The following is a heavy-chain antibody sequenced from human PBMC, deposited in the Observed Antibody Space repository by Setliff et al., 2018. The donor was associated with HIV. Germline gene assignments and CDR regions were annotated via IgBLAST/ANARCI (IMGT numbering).Heavy chain of an antibody. Sequence: SETLSLTCALFGYSISNGYYWGWIRQPSGKGLEWIGSIYHSGSTFYNPSLRSRVTISVDTSQDQFSLRLTSVTAADTAVYYCAARNSGNPTRHFDYWGQGTLVTVSS. CDR3: AARNSGNPTRHFDY. CDR2: IYHSGST. J-gene: IGHJ4*02. CDR1: GYSISNGYY. V-gene: IGHV4-38-2*01. D-gene: IGHD3-10*01.